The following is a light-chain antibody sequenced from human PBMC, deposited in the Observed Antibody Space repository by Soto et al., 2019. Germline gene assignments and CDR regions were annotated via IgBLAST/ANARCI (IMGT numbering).Light chain of an antibody. J-gene: IGKJ5*01. CDR1: QSVRSH. CDR3: QQRSDWPIT. CDR2: EAS. V-gene: IGKV3-11*01. Sequence: EIVLTQSPATLSLSPGERVTLSCRGSQSVRSHLVWYQQKPGQAPRLLIYEASNRATGIPARFSGSGSGTDFTLTISSLEPEDFAVYCCQQRSDWPITFGQGTRLEIK.